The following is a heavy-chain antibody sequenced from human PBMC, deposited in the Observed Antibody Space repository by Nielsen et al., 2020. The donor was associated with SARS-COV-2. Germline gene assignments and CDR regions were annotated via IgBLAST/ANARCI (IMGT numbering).Heavy chain of an antibody. CDR1: GFTFSSYW. Sequence: GGSLRLSCAASGFTFSSYWMSWVRQAPGKGLEWVANIKQDGSEKNYVDSVKGRFTISRDNAKNSLYLQMNSLRAEDTAVYYCARDRGLWFGELFVYWGQGTLVTVSS. D-gene: IGHD3-10*01. CDR2: IKQDGSEK. J-gene: IGHJ4*02. CDR3: ARDRGLWFGELFVY. V-gene: IGHV3-7*01.